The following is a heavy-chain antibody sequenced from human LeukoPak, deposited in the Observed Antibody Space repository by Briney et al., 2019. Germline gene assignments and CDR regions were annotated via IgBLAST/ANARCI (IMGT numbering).Heavy chain of an antibody. J-gene: IGHJ5*02. CDR1: GFTFGDYA. V-gene: IGHV3-49*03. CDR2: ISSKAYGGTT. CDR3: TRDPLGGNHNWFDP. D-gene: IGHD4-23*01. Sequence: GGSLRLSCIASGFTFGDYAMSWFRQAPGKGLEWVGFISSKAYGGTTEYAASVKGRFTISRDDSKSIAYLQMNSLKTEDTAVYYCTRDPLGGNHNWFDPWGQGTLVTVSS.